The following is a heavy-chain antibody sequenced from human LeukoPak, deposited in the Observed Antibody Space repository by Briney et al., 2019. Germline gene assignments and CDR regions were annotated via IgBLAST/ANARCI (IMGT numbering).Heavy chain of an antibody. V-gene: IGHV1-69*04. Sequence: ASVKVSCKAPGGTFSSYAINWVRQAPGQGLEWMGRIIPILDTPNYAQKFQGRVTITADKSTSTAYMELSSLRSEDTAVYYCARDLTSYYYDNNGAFDFWGQGTLVTVSS. J-gene: IGHJ4*02. CDR1: GGTFSSYA. CDR3: ARDLTSYYYDNNGAFDF. CDR2: IIPILDTP. D-gene: IGHD3-22*01.